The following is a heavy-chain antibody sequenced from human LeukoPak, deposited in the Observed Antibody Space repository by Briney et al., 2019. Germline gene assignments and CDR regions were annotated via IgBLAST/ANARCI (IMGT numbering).Heavy chain of an antibody. CDR3: VRDTYRYGFISYDY. V-gene: IGHV4-39*07. D-gene: IGHD1-26*01. Sequence: SETLSLTCTVSGDTIRSSSYYWGWIRQPPGKGLEWIGSIYQSGRTNYNPSLKSRVTISVDTSKNQFSLIVSSVTAADTAVYYCVRDTYRYGFISYDYWGQGTPVTVSS. CDR1: GDTIRSSSYY. J-gene: IGHJ4*02. CDR2: IYQSGRT.